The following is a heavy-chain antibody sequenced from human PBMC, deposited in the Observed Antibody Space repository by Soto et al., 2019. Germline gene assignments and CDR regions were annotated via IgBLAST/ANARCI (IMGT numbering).Heavy chain of an antibody. D-gene: IGHD2-21*01. V-gene: IGHV3-11*06. CDR1: GFTFSDYY. J-gene: IGHJ5*02. CDR2: ISSGTIYT. Sequence: PWGTLRLSCVVSGFTFSDYYMSWIRQSPGKGLAWVSLISSGTIYTKYADSVKGRFTISRDNAKNSLYLQMNSLGAEDTAVYYCVVCGSSNWFDPWGQGTLVTVSS. CDR3: VVCGSSNWFDP.